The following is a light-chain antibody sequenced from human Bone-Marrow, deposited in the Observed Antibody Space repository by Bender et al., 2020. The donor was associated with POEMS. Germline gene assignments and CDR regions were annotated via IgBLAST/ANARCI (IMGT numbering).Light chain of an antibody. CDR2: SNS. J-gene: IGLJ3*02. Sequence: QSVLTQPPSVSGAPGQRVTISCTGSSSNIGAGYDVHWYQQLPGTAPKLLINSNSNRASGVPDRFSGSKSGTSASLAITGLQSDDEAIYFCVAWDASLNGWVFGGGTKLTVL. V-gene: IGLV1-50*01. CDR3: VAWDASLNGWV. CDR1: SSNIGAGYD.